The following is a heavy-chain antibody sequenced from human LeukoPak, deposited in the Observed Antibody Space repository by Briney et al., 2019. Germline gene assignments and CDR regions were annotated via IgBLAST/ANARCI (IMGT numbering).Heavy chain of an antibody. D-gene: IGHD5/OR15-5a*01. CDR3: ARGLRGGLRPLGYFDY. CDR1: GYTFTSYG. V-gene: IGHV1-18*01. CDR2: ITAHNDNT. J-gene: IGHJ4*02. Sequence: ASVKVSCKASGYTFTSYGISWVRQAPGQGLEWMGWITAHNDNTNFAQKLQGRVTMTTDTSTSTAYMELRSLRSDDTAVYYCARGLRGGLRPLGYFDYWGQGTLVTVSS.